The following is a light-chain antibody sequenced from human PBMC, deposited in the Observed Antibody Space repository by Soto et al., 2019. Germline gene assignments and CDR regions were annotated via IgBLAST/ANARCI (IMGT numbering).Light chain of an antibody. CDR3: QQYGSSPPYT. V-gene: IGKV3-20*01. CDR1: QSVTNKY. J-gene: IGKJ2*01. Sequence: EVVLTQSPGTLSLSPGERATLSCRASQSVTNKYLAWYQQKPGQAPRLLIFGSSDRATGIPDRFSGSGSGTDFTLTISRLEPEHFAVYYCQQYGSSPPYTFGQGTKLEI. CDR2: GSS.